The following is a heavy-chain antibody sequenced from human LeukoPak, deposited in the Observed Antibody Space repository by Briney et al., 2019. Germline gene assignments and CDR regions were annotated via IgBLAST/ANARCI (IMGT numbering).Heavy chain of an antibody. CDR1: GFTFSSYW. D-gene: IGHD3-10*02. CDR3: ARDLQDVRGDY. Sequence: GGSLRLSCIASGFTFSSYWMSWVRQAPGKGLEWVSYISSSSSTIYYADSVKGRFTISRDNAKNSLYLQMNSLRAEDTAVYYCARDLQDVRGDYWGQGTLVTVSS. CDR2: ISSSSSTI. V-gene: IGHV3-48*04. J-gene: IGHJ4*02.